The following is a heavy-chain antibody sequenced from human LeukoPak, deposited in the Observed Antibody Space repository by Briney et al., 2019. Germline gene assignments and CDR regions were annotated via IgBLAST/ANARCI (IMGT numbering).Heavy chain of an antibody. Sequence: PSETLSLTCAVYGGSFSGYYWSWIRQPPGKGLEWIGEINHSGSTNYNPSLKSRVTISVDTSKNQFSLKLSSVTAADTAVYYCARGLIHQLGFYYYYYYMDVWGKGTTVTVSS. D-gene: IGHD1-1*01. V-gene: IGHV4-34*01. J-gene: IGHJ6*03. CDR3: ARGLIHQLGFYYYYYYMDV. CDR1: GGSFSGYY. CDR2: INHSGST.